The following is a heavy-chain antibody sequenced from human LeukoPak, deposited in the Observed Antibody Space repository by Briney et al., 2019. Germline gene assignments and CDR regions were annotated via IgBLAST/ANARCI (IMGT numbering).Heavy chain of an antibody. D-gene: IGHD6-13*01. CDR3: ARSYSSSWRNWFDP. CDR2: IYHSGST. CDR1: GGSISSSNW. J-gene: IGHJ5*02. Sequence: PSETLSLTCAVSGGSISSSNWWSWVRQPPGKGLEWIGEIYHSGSTNYNPSLKSRVTISVDKSKNQFSLKLSSVTAADTAVYYCARSYSSSWRNWFDPWGQGTLVTVSS. V-gene: IGHV4-4*02.